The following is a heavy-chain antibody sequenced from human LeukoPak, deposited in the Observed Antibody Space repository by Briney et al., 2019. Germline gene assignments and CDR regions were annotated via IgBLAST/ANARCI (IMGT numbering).Heavy chain of an antibody. V-gene: IGHV4-39*07. CDR1: GGSIGSSSYY. Sequence: SETLSLTCTVSGGSIGSSSYYWGWLRPPPGQGLNWIGSIYYSGSTYYNPSLKSRVTISVDTSRDQFSLKLSSVTAADTAVYYCARVRVVTAHDAFDIWGQGTMVTVSS. J-gene: IGHJ3*02. CDR3: ARVRVVTAHDAFDI. CDR2: IYYSGST. D-gene: IGHD2-21*02.